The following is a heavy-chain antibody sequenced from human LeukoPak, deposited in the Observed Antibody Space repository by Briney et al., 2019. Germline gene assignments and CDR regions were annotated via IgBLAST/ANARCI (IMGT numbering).Heavy chain of an antibody. D-gene: IGHD6-13*01. CDR3: ARQAKGIAAAGIGD. Sequence: GGSLRLSCAASGFTFSSYSMNWVRQAPGKGLEWVSSISSSSSYIYYADSVKGRFTTSRDNAKNSLYLQMNSLRAEDTAVYYCARQAKGIAAAGIGDWGQGTLVTVSS. CDR2: ISSSSSYI. V-gene: IGHV3-21*01. J-gene: IGHJ4*02. CDR1: GFTFSSYS.